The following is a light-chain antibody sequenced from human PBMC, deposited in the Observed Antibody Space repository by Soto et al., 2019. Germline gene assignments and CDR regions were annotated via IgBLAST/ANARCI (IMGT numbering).Light chain of an antibody. J-gene: IGLJ1*01. CDR3: YSYTSSSTYV. Sequence: QCVLTQPASVSGSPGQSITISCTRTSSDVGGYNYVSWYQQHPAKAPKVTIYDVSNRPSGVSNRFSGSKSGNTASLTISGLQAEDEADYYCYSYTSSSTYVFGTGTKVTVL. V-gene: IGLV2-14*03. CDR1: SSDVGGYNY. CDR2: DVS.